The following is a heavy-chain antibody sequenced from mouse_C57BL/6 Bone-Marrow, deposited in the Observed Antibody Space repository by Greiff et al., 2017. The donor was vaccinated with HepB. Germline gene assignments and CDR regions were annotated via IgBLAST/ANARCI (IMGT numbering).Heavy chain of an antibody. J-gene: IGHJ2*01. V-gene: IGHV1-54*01. CDR1: GYAFTNYL. CDR2: INPGSGGT. D-gene: IGHD2-4*01. CDR3: ARNDYVSFDY. Sequence: QVQLQQSGAELVRPGTSVKVSCKASGYAFTNYLLEWVKQRPGQGLEWIGVINPGSGGTNYNEKFKGKATLTADKSSSTAYMQLSSLTSEDSAVYFCARNDYVSFDYCGQGTTLTVSS.